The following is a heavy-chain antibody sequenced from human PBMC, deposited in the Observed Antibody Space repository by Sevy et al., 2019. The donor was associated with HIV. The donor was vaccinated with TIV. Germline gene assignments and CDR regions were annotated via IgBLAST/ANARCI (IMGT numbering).Heavy chain of an antibody. CDR1: GYSFTSHW. CDR2: IYPDHSDT. V-gene: IGHV5-51*01. Sequence: GESLKISCKGSGYSFTSHWIGWVRHMPGKGLEWMGIIYPDHSDTRYSPSFEGQVTFSADKSISTAYLQWSSLKASDTAMYYCATSRSGCFDSSGYYIYWGQGTLVTVSS. D-gene: IGHD3-22*01. CDR3: ATSRSGCFDSSGYYIY. J-gene: IGHJ4*02.